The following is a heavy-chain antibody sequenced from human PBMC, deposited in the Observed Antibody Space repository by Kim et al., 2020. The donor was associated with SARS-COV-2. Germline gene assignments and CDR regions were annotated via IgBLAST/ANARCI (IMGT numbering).Heavy chain of an antibody. J-gene: IGHJ4*02. V-gene: IGHV3-49*03. Sequence: GGSLRLSCTASGFTFGDYAMSWFRQAPGKGLEWVGFIRSKAYGGTTEYAASVKGRFTISRDDSKSIAYLQMNSLKTEDTAVYYCTREGGIAVAADFDYWGQGTLVTVSS. D-gene: IGHD6-19*01. CDR3: TREGGIAVAADFDY. CDR2: IRSKAYGGTT. CDR1: GFTFGDYA.